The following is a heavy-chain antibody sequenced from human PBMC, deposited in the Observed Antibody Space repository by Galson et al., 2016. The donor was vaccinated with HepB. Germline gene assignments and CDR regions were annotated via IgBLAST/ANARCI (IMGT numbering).Heavy chain of an antibody. CDR3: ASRTPLRYVDV. J-gene: IGHJ6*02. Sequence: PLSLTCTVSGGSISGGDYYWSWIRQPPGKGLELIGYIYYSGSTYYNPSLKSRLTISVDTSKNQFSLKLSSVTAADTAVYYCASRTPLRYVDVWGQGTTVTVSS. D-gene: IGHD3-16*01. CDR2: IYYSGST. V-gene: IGHV4-30-4*01. CDR1: GGSISGGDYY.